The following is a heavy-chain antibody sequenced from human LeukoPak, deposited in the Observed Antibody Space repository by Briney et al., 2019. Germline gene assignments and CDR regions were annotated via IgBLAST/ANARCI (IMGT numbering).Heavy chain of an antibody. J-gene: IGHJ6*03. CDR3: ARARLYCSGGSCYSHLYYYYYMDV. Sequence: SETLSLTCAVYGGSFSGYYWSWIRQPPGKGLEWIGEINHSGSTNYNPSLKSRVTISVDTSKNQFSLKLSSVTAADTAVYYCARARLYCSGGSCYSHLYYYYYMDVWGKGTTVTISS. V-gene: IGHV4-34*01. CDR1: GGSFSGYY. D-gene: IGHD2-15*01. CDR2: INHSGST.